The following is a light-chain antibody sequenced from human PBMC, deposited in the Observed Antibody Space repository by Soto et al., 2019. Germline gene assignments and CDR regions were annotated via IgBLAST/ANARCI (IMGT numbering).Light chain of an antibody. CDR3: QQYNNWPFT. J-gene: IGKJ5*01. CDR2: DAS. CDR1: RSISTY. Sequence: EIVLTQSPATLSLSPGERATLSCRASRSISTYLAWYQQKPGQAPRLLIYDASNRATGIPARFSGSGSGTDFTLTISSLEPEDFAVYYCQQYNNWPFTFGQGTRLEIK. V-gene: IGKV3-11*01.